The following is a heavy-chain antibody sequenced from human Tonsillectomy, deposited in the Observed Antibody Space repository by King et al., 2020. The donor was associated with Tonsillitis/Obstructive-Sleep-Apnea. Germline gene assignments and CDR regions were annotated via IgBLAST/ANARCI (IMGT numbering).Heavy chain of an antibody. CDR1: GFSLSTSGVG. CDR2: IYWDDDK. D-gene: IGHD4-17*01. J-gene: IGHJ4*02. Sequence: TLKESGPTLVKPTQTLTLTCTFSGFSLSTSGVGVGWIRQPPGKALEWLALIYWDDDKRYSPSLKSRLTITKDTSKNQVVLTMTNMDPVDTATYYCAHNRGQTTNGPFDYWGQGTLVTVSS. V-gene: IGHV2-5*02. CDR3: AHNRGQTTNGPFDY.